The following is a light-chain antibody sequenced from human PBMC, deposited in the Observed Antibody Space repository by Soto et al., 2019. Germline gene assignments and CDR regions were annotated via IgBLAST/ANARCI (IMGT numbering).Light chain of an antibody. Sequence: QSVLTQPPSVSGAPGQRVTISCTGSSSNIGAGYDVHWYQQLPGTAPKLLIYGNSNRPSGVPDRFSGSKSGTXASLAITGLQAEDEADYYCQSYDSSLSGDVVFGGGTKLTVL. J-gene: IGLJ2*01. V-gene: IGLV1-40*01. CDR1: SSNIGAGYD. CDR2: GNS. CDR3: QSYDSSLSGDVV.